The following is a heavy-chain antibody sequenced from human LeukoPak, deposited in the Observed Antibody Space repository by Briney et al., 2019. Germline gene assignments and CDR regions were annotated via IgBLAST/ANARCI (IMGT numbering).Heavy chain of an antibody. CDR2: IIPIFGTA. CDR3: ARAPTTVEPGVFDY. J-gene: IGHJ4*02. Sequence: ASVKVSCTASGGTLSSYAISWVRQAPGQGLEWMGGIIPIFGTANYAQKFQGRVTITADESTSTAYMELSSLRSEDTAVYYCARAPTTVEPGVFDYWGQGTLVTVSS. V-gene: IGHV1-69*13. CDR1: GGTLSSYA. D-gene: IGHD4-23*01.